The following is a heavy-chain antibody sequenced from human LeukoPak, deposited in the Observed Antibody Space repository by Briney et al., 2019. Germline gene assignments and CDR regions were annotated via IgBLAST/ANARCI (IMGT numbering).Heavy chain of an antibody. J-gene: IGHJ4*02. V-gene: IGHV4-34*01. CDR1: GGSFSGYY. CDR3: ARGATLYYDYVWGSYRTFDY. Sequence: SETLSLTCAVYGGSFSGYYWSWIRQPPGKGLEWIGEINHSGSTNYNPSLKSRVTISVDTSKNQFSLKLSSVTAADTAVYYCARGATLYYDYVWGSYRTFDYWGQGTLVTVSS. D-gene: IGHD3-16*02. CDR2: INHSGST.